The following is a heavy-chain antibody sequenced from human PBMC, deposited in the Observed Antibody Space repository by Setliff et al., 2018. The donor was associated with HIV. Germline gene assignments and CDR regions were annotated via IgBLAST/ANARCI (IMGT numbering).Heavy chain of an antibody. CDR3: ARVGAFGVGGWFDP. CDR2: IYYSGST. D-gene: IGHD3-3*01. J-gene: IGHJ5*02. CDR1: GDSISSSTYY. Sequence: LSLTCTVSGDSISSSTYYWGWIRQPPGKGLEWIGSIYYSGSTYYNPSLKSRVTISVDTSKNQFSLKLSSVTAADTALYYCARVGAFGVGGWFDPWGQGSLVTVSS. V-gene: IGHV4-39*07.